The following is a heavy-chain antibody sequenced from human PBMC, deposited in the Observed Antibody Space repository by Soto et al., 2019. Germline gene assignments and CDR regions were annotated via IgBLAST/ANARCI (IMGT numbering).Heavy chain of an antibody. CDR3: AKGTPDFWSGYYTGGGWGGYYYGMDV. CDR2: ISYDGSNK. D-gene: IGHD3-3*01. J-gene: IGHJ6*02. V-gene: IGHV3-30*18. Sequence: GGSLRLSCAASGFTFSSYGMHWVRQAPGKGLEWVAVISYDGSNKYYADSVKGRFTISRDNSKNTLYLQMNSLRAEDTAVYYCAKGTPDFWSGYYTGGGWGGYYYGMDVWGQGTTVTVSS. CDR1: GFTFSSYG.